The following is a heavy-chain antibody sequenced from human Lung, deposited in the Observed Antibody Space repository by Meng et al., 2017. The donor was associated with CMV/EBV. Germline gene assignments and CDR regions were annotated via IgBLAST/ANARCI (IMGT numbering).Heavy chain of an antibody. CDR2: ISDSGGNT. CDR1: GFIFSNYA. CDR3: AKCRSGIAAALNY. V-gene: IGHV3-23*01. D-gene: IGHD6-13*01. J-gene: IGHJ4*02. Sequence: GGSLRLXXAASGFIFSNYALSRVRQAPGKGLEWVSTISDSGGNTYYADSVKGRFTISRDNSKNTLYLQMNSLRAEDTAVYYCAKCRSGIAAALNYWGQGTXVTVSS.